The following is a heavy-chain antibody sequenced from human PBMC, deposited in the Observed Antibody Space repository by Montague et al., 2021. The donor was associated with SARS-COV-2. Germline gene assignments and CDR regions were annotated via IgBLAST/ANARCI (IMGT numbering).Heavy chain of an antibody. J-gene: IGHJ4*02. D-gene: IGHD3/OR15-3a*01. Sequence: SETLSLTCAVYGGSFSGYYWNWIRQPPGKGLEWIGEINHSGSTNYNPSLKSRVTISVDTSKNQFSLKLSSVTAADTAVYYCARGARQGYGFGVGSFDSWGQGTLVTVSS. CDR1: GGSFSGYY. CDR2: INHSGST. V-gene: IGHV4-34*01. CDR3: ARGARQGYGFGVGSFDS.